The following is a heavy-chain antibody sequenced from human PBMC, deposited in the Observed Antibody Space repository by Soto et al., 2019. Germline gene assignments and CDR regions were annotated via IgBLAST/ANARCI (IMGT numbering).Heavy chain of an antibody. V-gene: IGHV3-23*01. CDR2: ISASGGNT. D-gene: IGHD4-17*01. Sequence: EVQLLESGGGLVQPGGSLRLSCTGSGFIFSTFAMSWVRQAPGKGLEWLSAISASGGNTYYPDSVKGRFTICRDISENTLYLQMSSLGGEDTAVYHCAKEPTSTVEGAFDLWGRGTMVTVSS. CDR1: GFIFSTFA. J-gene: IGHJ3*01. CDR3: AKEPTSTVEGAFDL.